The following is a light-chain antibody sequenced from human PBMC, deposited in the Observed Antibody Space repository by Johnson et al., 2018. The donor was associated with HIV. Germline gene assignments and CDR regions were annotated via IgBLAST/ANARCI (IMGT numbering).Light chain of an antibody. Sequence: QAVLTHPPSVSAAPGQKVTISCSGSSSNIGNNYVSWYQQLPGTAPKLLIYENNKRPSGIPDRFSGSKSGTSATLGITGLQTGDEADYYCGTGDSSLSAGGVFGTGTKVTVL. CDR3: GTGDSSLSAGGV. CDR1: SSNIGNNY. J-gene: IGLJ1*01. CDR2: ENN. V-gene: IGLV1-51*02.